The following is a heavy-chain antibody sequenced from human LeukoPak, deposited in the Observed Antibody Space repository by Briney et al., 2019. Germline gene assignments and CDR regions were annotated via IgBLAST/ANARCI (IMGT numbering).Heavy chain of an antibody. CDR2: IYYSGST. J-gene: IGHJ5*02. CDR3: ARAPAFNYYYDSSGYSP. Sequence: PSETLSLTCTVSGGSISSGDYYWSWIRQPPGKGLEWIGYIYYSGSTYYNPSLKSRVTISVDTSKNQFSLKLSSVTAADTAVYYCARAPAFNYYYDSSGYSPLGQGTLVTDSS. CDR1: GGSISSGDYY. D-gene: IGHD3-22*01. V-gene: IGHV4-30-4*01.